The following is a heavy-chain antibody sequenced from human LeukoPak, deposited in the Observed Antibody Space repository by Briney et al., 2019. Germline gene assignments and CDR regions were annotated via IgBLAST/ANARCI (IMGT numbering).Heavy chain of an antibody. V-gene: IGHV3-23*01. CDR2: IRGSGGST. CDR1: GFTFSNYA. J-gene: IGHJ4*02. D-gene: IGHD2-15*01. CDR3: ARYCSGGNCYSGLVY. Sequence: GGSLRLSCAASGFTFSNYAMNWVRQAPGRGLEWVSTIRGSGGSTYYADSVKGRFTISRDISKNTLYLQMNNLRDEDTAVYYCARYCSGGNCYSGLVYWGQGTLVAVSS.